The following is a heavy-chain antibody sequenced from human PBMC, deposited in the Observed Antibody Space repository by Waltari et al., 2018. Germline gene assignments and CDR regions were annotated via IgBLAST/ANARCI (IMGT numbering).Heavy chain of an antibody. CDR1: GFTFSSYA. J-gene: IGHJ4*02. D-gene: IGHD3-3*01. CDR3: ARGPYRDYDFWSSDY. V-gene: IGHV3-30-3*01. Sequence: QVQLVESGGGVVQPGRSLRLSCAASGFTFSSYAMHWVRQAPGKGLGWVAVISYDGSNKYDADSVKGRFTISRDNSKNTLYLQMNSLRAEDTAVYYCARGPYRDYDFWSSDYWGQGTLVTVSS. CDR2: ISYDGSNK.